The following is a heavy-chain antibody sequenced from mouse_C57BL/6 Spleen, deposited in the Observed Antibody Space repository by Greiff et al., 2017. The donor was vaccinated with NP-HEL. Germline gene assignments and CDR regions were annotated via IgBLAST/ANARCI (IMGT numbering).Heavy chain of an antibody. D-gene: IGHD1-1*01. V-gene: IGHV14-4*01. CDR1: GFNIKDDY. Sequence: VQLQQSGAELVRPGASVKLSCTASGFNIKDDYMHWVKQRPEQGLEWIGWIDPENGDTEYASKFQGKATITADTSSNTAYLQLSSLTSEDTAVYYCTTTTVVATSHFDYWGQGTTLTVSS. CDR3: TTTTVVATSHFDY. J-gene: IGHJ2*01. CDR2: IDPENGDT.